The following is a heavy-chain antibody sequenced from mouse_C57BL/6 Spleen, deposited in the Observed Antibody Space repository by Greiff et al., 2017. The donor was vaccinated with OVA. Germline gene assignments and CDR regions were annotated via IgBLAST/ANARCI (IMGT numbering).Heavy chain of an antibody. V-gene: IGHV1-80*01. D-gene: IGHD4-1*01. Sequence: VQLQQSGAELVKPGASVKISCKASGYAFSSYWMNWVKQRPGKGLEWIGQIYPGDGDTNYNGKFKGKATLTADKSSSTAYMQLSSLTSEDSAVYFCARFGNSLYYYAMDYWGQGTSVTVSS. J-gene: IGHJ4*01. CDR2: IYPGDGDT. CDR1: GYAFSSYW. CDR3: ARFGNSLYYYAMDY.